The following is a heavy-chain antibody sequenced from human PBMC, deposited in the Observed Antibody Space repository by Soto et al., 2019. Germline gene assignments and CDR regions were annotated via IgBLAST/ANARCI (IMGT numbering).Heavy chain of an antibody. CDR2: IGTSAKTI. J-gene: IGHJ5*02. V-gene: IGHV3-48*03. D-gene: IGHD3-16*01. Sequence: GGSLRLSCAASGFSISNYEMNWVRQAPGKGLEWISYIGTSAKTIFYAASVKGRFTISRDNSKNSLYLQMHSLRAEDTALYYCATGIYGSDAYSYPWGEGILVTV. CDR1: GFSISNYE. CDR3: ATGIYGSDAYSYP.